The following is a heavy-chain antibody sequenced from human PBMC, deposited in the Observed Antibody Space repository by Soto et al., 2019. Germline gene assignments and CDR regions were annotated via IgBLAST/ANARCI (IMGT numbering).Heavy chain of an antibody. J-gene: IGHJ5*02. CDR1: GGSISSSSYY. CDR2: IYYSGST. D-gene: IGHD3-10*01. Sequence: KPSETLSLTCTVSGGSISSSSYYWGWIRQPPGKGLEWSGSIYYSGSTYYNPSLKSRVTISVDTSKNQFSLKLSSVTAADTAVYYCARLRRGSGKSGYWFDPWGQGTLVTVSS. V-gene: IGHV4-39*01. CDR3: ARLRRGSGKSGYWFDP.